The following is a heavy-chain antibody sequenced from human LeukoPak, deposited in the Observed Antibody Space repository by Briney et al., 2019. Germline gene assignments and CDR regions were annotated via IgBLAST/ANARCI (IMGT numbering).Heavy chain of an antibody. CDR1: GGSISGYY. Sequence: PSETLSLTCAVYGGSISGYYWSWIRQPPGKGLEWIGEINHSGSTNYNPSLKSRVTISVDTSKNQFSLKLSSVTAADTAVYYCARGVYGSSAIFGYWGQGTLVTVSS. V-gene: IGHV4-34*01. D-gene: IGHD6-19*01. J-gene: IGHJ4*02. CDR2: INHSGST. CDR3: ARGVYGSSAIFGY.